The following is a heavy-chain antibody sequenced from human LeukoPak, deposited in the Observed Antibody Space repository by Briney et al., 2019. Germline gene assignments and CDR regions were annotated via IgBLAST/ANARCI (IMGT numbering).Heavy chain of an antibody. Sequence: ASVKVSCKASGGTFSSYAISWVRQAPGQGLEWMGGIIPIFGTANYAQKFQGRVTITADESTSTAYMELSSLRSEDTAAYYCARVGLSYSRPFDYWGQGTLVTVSS. J-gene: IGHJ4*02. CDR3: ARVGLSYSRPFDY. V-gene: IGHV1-69*13. CDR1: GGTFSSYA. D-gene: IGHD2/OR15-2a*01. CDR2: IIPIFGTA.